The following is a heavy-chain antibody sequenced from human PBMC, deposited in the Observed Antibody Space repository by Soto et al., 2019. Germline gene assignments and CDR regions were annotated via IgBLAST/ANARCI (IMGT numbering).Heavy chain of an antibody. D-gene: IGHD3-10*01. CDR3: ARERITMVRAIYGMDV. V-gene: IGHV4-30-4*01. Sequence: SETLSLTCTVSGGSISSGDYYWSWIRQPPGKGLEWIGYIYYSGSTYYNPSLKSRVTISVDTSKNQFSLKLSSVTAADTAVYYCARERITMVRAIYGMDVWGQGPTVTVSS. CDR1: GGSISSGDYY. J-gene: IGHJ6*02. CDR2: IYYSGST.